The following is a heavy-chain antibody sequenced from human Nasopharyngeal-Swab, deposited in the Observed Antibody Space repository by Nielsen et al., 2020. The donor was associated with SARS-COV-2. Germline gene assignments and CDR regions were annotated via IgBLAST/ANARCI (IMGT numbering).Heavy chain of an antibody. CDR2: INHSGST. J-gene: IGHJ6*02. CDR1: GGSFSGYY. D-gene: IGHD6-6*01. V-gene: IGHV4-34*01. Sequence: GSLRLSCAVYGGSFSGYYWSWIRQPPGKGLEWIGEINHSGSTNYNPSLKSRVTISVDTSKNQFSLKLSSVTAADTAVYYCARGEDSSSSTHSTRYYYYGMDVWGQGTTVTVSS. CDR3: ARGEDSSSSTHSTRYYYYGMDV.